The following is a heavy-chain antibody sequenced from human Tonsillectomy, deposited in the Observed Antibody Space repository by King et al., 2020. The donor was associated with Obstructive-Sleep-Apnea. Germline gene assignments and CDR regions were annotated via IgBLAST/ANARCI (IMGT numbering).Heavy chain of an antibody. Sequence: VQLQESGPGLVKPSQTLSLTCTVSGGSISSGGYYWSWIRQHPGKGLAWIGYIYYSGSTYYNPSLKSRVTISVDTSKNQFSLKLSSVTAADTAVYYCAGEGTQDGGQSLGLFDYWGQGTLVTVSS. J-gene: IGHJ4*02. CDR2: IYYSGST. CDR1: GGSISSGGYY. CDR3: AGEGTQDGGQSLGLFDY. D-gene: IGHD1-1*01. V-gene: IGHV4-31*03.